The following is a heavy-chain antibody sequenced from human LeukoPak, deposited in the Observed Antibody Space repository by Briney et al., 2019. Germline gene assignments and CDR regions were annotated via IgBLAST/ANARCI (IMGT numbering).Heavy chain of an antibody. CDR1: GFTYISYV. J-gene: IGHJ4*02. CDR2: IYYDGSNQ. Sequence: QAGGSLRLSCAASGFTYISYVMHWVRQAPGKGLEWVAVIYYDGSNQYYVDSVKGRFTVSRDNAKNTLYLQMDSLRAEDTAVYYCATDRNSGKYYDYWGQGTLVTVSS. CDR3: ATDRNSGKYYDY. V-gene: IGHV3-33*08. D-gene: IGHD1-26*01.